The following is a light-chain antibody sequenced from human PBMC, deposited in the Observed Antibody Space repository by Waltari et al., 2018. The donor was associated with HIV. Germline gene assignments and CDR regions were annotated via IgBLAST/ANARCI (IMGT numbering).Light chain of an antibody. CDR3: SSFAGSNNLMV. CDR1: SSDVGGYNY. J-gene: IGLJ2*01. Sequence: GSPGQSVTISCTGTSSDVGGYNYVSWYQQHPGKAPKLMIYQVNKRPSGVPARFSGTKSGNRASLTVSGLQAEDEADYYCSSFAGSNNLMVFGGGTKLTVL. CDR2: QVN. V-gene: IGLV2-8*01.